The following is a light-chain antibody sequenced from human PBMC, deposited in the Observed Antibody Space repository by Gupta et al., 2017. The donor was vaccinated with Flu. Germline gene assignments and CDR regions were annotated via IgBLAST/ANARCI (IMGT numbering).Light chain of an antibody. Sequence: DIQMTQSPSTLSASVGGRVTITCRASQNINRWLAWYQRKPGKAPNLLIYMSSSLHSGVPSRFSGSGSGTEFTLTISSLQPEDSATYFCHQYSSCPITFGQGTXLE. J-gene: IGKJ5*01. CDR2: MSS. CDR1: QNINRW. CDR3: HQYSSCPIT. V-gene: IGKV1-5*03.